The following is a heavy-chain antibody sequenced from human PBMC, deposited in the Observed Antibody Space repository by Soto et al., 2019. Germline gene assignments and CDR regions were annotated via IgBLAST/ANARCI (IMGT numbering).Heavy chain of an antibody. Sequence: GASVKVSCKASGYTFTNYGISWVRQAHGQGLERMGWINTYNGNTNHAQKLQGRVTMTTDTSTSTAYMELRSLRSDDTAVHYCARGVGSGTYYNQYNWFDPWGQGTLVTVSS. V-gene: IGHV1-18*01. J-gene: IGHJ5*02. CDR1: GYTFTNYG. CDR2: INTYNGNT. CDR3: ARGVGSGTYYNQYNWFDP. D-gene: IGHD3-10*01.